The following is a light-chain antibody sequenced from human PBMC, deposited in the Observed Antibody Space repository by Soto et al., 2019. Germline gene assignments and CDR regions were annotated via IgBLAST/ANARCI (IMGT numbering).Light chain of an antibody. V-gene: IGKV1-5*01. CDR3: QQYNTNSYT. J-gene: IGKJ2*01. Sequence: DIQMTQSTSTLSASVGYRVTITCRASQTISSWLAWYQQKAGKAPKLCSYEAYVLESGVPSRFSGSGSGTEFTLTISSLQADDFATSYCQQYNTNSYTVGQGTKLENK. CDR2: EAY. CDR1: QTISSW.